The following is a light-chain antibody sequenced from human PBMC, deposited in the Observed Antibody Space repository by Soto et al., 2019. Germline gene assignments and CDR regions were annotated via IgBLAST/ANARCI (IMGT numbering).Light chain of an antibody. CDR3: QQYGVSPQS. V-gene: IGKV3-20*01. J-gene: IGKJ3*01. Sequence: EVVLTQSPGTLSLSPGERVTLSCRASQSISGSYLAFYQQKRGQAPRLLVYGATTRATGIPDRFSGSGSGSDFTLIISRLEPEDFAAYFCQQYGVSPQSFGPGTKVDI. CDR1: QSISGSY. CDR2: GAT.